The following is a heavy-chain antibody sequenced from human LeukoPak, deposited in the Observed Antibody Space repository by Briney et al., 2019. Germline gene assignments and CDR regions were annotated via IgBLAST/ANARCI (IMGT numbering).Heavy chain of an antibody. D-gene: IGHD3-10*01. CDR3: AGHELAYYGSGSYYDY. Sequence: SDTLSLTCTVSGDTISSYYMSWIRQPPGQGLEWIGYIYYSGSTNYNPSLKRRGTIPVDTSKNQFSLKLSSVTAADTAVVYCAGHELAYYGSGSYYDYWGQGTLVTVSP. V-gene: IGHV4-59*08. CDR1: GDTISSYY. CDR2: IYYSGST. J-gene: IGHJ4*02.